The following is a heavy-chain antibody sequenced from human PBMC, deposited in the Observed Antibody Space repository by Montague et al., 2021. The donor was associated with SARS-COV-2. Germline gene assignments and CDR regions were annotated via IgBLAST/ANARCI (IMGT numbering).Heavy chain of an antibody. V-gene: IGHV4-59*01. CDR1: GGSISSYY. Sequence: SETLSLTCTVSGGSISSYYWSWIRQPPGKGLEWIGYIYYSGSTNYNPSLKSRVTISVDTSKNQFSLKLSSVTAADTAVYYCARGIAGTYCGGDCYNNWFGPWGQGTLVTVSS. D-gene: IGHD2-21*02. CDR3: ARGIAGTYCGGDCYNNWFGP. J-gene: IGHJ5*02. CDR2: IYYSGST.